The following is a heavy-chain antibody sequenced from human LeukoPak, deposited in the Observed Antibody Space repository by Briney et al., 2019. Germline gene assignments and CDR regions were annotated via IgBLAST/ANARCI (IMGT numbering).Heavy chain of an antibody. V-gene: IGHV3-21*01. CDR3: ARDQGAYGDSDYFDY. CDR2: ISTSSSYM. D-gene: IGHD4-17*01. CDR1: GFTFSSYS. Sequence: GGSLRLSCAASGFTFSSYSMNWVRQAQGQGQEWISSISTSSSYMYYADSVKGRFTISRDNAKKSLYLQMNSLRAEDTAVYYCARDQGAYGDSDYFDYWGQGTLVTVSS. J-gene: IGHJ4*02.